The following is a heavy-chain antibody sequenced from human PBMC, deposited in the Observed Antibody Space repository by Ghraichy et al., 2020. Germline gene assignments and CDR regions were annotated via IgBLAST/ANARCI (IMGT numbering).Heavy chain of an antibody. V-gene: IGHV3-48*03. CDR3: AREGSGSYFAFDI. CDR1: GFTFSSYE. D-gene: IGHD1-26*01. Sequence: LSLTCAASGFTFSSYEMNWVRQAPGKGLEWVSYISSSGSTIYYADSVKGRFTISRDNAKNSLYLQMNSLRAEDTAVYYCAREGSGSYFAFDIWGQGTMVTVSS. CDR2: ISSSGSTI. J-gene: IGHJ3*02.